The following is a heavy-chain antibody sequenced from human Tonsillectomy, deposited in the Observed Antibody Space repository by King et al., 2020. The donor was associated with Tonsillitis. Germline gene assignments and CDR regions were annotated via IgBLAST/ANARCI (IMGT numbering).Heavy chain of an antibody. D-gene: IGHD5-18*01. J-gene: IGHJ4*02. Sequence: TLQESGPVLVKPTETLTLTCTVSGFSLSNARVGVSWIRQPPGKALEWLAHIFSNDEKSSSTSLRNRLTISKDTSRSQVVLTMTNMDPVDTATYYCARIETQYEYETNGYYHFDYWGQGTLVTVSS. CDR1: GFSLSNARVG. CDR3: ARIETQYEYETNGYYHFDY. CDR2: IFSNDEK. V-gene: IGHV2-26*01.